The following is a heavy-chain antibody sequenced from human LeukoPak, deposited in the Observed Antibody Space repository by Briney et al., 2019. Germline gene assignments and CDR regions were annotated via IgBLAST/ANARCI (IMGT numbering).Heavy chain of an antibody. V-gene: IGHV4-34*01. CDR2: INHSGST. Sequence: SETLSLTCAVYGGSFSGYYWSWIRQPPGKGLEWIGEINHSGSTNYNPSLKSRVTISVDTPKNQFSLKLSSVTAADTAVYYCAREGRGSHSGYWGQGTLVTVPS. CDR3: AREGRGSHSGY. J-gene: IGHJ4*02. D-gene: IGHD3-16*01. CDR1: GGSFSGYY.